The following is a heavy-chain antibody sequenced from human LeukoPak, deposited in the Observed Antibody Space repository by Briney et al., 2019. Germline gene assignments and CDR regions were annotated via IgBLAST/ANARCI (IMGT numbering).Heavy chain of an antibody. CDR1: GGSFSGYY. D-gene: IGHD3-10*01. V-gene: IGHV4-34*01. J-gene: IGHJ4*02. CDR2: INHSGST. Sequence: SDTLSLTCAVWGGSFSGYYWSWIRQPPGKGLEWIGEINHSGSTNYNPSLKSRVTISVDTSKNQFSLKLSSVTAADTAVYYCATTMRLLWFGEFLQYFDYWGQGTLVTVSS. CDR3: ATTMRLLWFGEFLQYFDY.